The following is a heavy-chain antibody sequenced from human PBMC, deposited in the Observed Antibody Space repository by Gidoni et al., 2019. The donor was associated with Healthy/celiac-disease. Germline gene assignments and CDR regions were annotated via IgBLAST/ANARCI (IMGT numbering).Heavy chain of an antibody. Sequence: QVQLVESGGGVVQPGRSLRLSCAASGFTFSSYGMHWVRQAPGKGLEWVAVIWYDGSNKYYADSVKGRFTISRDNSKNTLYLQMNSLRAEDTAVYYCARDRGSSWYRWFDPWGQGTLVTVSS. V-gene: IGHV3-33*01. CDR3: ARDRGSSWYRWFDP. CDR2: IWYDGSNK. CDR1: GFTFSSYG. J-gene: IGHJ5*02. D-gene: IGHD6-13*01.